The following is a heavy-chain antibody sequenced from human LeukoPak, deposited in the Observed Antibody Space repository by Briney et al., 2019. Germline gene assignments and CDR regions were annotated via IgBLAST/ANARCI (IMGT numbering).Heavy chain of an antibody. Sequence: GGSLRLSCAASGFTFSSSWMDWVRQAPGKGLEWVANIKEDGSLTFYVDSVKGRFTISRDNAKNSLYLQMNSLRVDDTAVYYCARDRGYKAFDIWSQGTMVTVSS. CDR2: IKEDGSLT. CDR3: ARDRGYKAFDI. J-gene: IGHJ3*02. CDR1: GFTFSSSW. D-gene: IGHD5-18*01. V-gene: IGHV3-7*03.